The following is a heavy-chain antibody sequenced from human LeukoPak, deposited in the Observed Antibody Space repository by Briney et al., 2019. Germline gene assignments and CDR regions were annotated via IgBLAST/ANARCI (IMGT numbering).Heavy chain of an antibody. CDR3: AKTGAGYNSGWSYPY. J-gene: IGHJ4*02. Sequence: GASVKVSCKASGYTFTAFYIHWVRQAPGQGLEWMGWINCNSGVTKYAQKSQDRVTMTRDTSISTAYMEVTRLTSDDTAVYYCAKTGAGYNSGWSYPYWGQGTLATVSS. CDR2: INCNSGVT. CDR1: GYTFTAFY. D-gene: IGHD6-19*01. V-gene: IGHV1-2*02.